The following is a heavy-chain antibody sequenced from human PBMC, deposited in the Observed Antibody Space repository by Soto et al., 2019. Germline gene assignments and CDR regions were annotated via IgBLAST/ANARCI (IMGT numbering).Heavy chain of an antibody. D-gene: IGHD4-17*01. CDR1: GFTFSSYG. J-gene: IGHJ4*02. CDR3: AREGLRDPKNDY. Sequence: GGSLRLSCAASGFTFSSYGMHWVRQAPGKGLEWVAVIWYDGSNKYYADSVKGRFTISRDNAKNTLYLQMNSLRAEDTAVYYCAREGLRDPKNDYWGQGTLVTVSS. V-gene: IGHV3-33*01. CDR2: IWYDGSNK.